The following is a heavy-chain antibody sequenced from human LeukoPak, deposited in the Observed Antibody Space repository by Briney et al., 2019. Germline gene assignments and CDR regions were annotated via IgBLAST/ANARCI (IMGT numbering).Heavy chain of an antibody. Sequence: GGSLRLSCAASGFTFSNHAMSWGRQSQGKGLGWVSSIRPSGGATYYADAVKGRFTISRDNSKNTLYLQMNSLRAEDTALYYCVKGPTTVTTAFDYWGQGTLVSVSS. CDR2: IRPSGGAT. D-gene: IGHD4-17*01. J-gene: IGHJ4*02. CDR3: VKGPTTVTTAFDY. CDR1: GFTFSNHA. V-gene: IGHV3-23*01.